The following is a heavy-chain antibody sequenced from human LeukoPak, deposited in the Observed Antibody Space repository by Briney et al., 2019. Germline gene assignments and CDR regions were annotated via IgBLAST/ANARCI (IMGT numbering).Heavy chain of an antibody. J-gene: IGHJ4*02. Sequence: PAGGSLRLSCAASGFTFSSYAMHWVRQAPGKGLEWVAVISYDGSNKYYADSVKGRFTISRDNSKNTLYLQMNSLRAEDTAVYYCAPDFWSGHYRLDPEFKEYYFDYWGQGTLVTVSS. D-gene: IGHD3-3*01. CDR1: GFTFSSYA. V-gene: IGHV3-30*04. CDR3: APDFWSGHYRLDPEFKEYYFDY. CDR2: ISYDGSNK.